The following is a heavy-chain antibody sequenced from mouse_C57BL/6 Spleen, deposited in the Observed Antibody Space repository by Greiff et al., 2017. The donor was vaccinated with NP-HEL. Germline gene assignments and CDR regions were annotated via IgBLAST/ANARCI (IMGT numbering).Heavy chain of an antibody. J-gene: IGHJ1*03. D-gene: IGHD2-1*01. V-gene: IGHV1-59*01. CDR2: IDPSDSYT. CDR1: GYTFTSYW. Sequence: QVQLKQPGAELVRPGTSVKLSCKASGYTFTSYWMHWVKQRPGQGLEWIGVIDPSDSYTNYNQKFKGKATLTVDTSSSTAYMQLSSLTSEDSAVYYCARRDYGNYSYWYFDVWGTGTTVTVSS. CDR3: ARRDYGNYSYWYFDV.